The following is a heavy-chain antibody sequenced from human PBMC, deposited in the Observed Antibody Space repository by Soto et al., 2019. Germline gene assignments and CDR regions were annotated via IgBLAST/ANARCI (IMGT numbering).Heavy chain of an antibody. CDR2: IYYSGST. D-gene: IGHD3-10*01. Sequence: SETLALTCTVSGGSISSGGYYWSWIRQHPGKGLEWIGYIYYSGSTYYNPSLKSRVTISVDTSKNQFSLKLSSVTAADTAVYYCARVAGFGELLYTYYIDYWGQGTLVTVSS. J-gene: IGHJ4*02. V-gene: IGHV4-31*03. CDR1: GGSISSGGYY. CDR3: ARVAGFGELLYTYYIDY.